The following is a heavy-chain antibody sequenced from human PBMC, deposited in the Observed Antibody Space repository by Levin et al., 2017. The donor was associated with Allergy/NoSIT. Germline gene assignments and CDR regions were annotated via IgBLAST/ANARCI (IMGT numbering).Heavy chain of an antibody. Sequence: GESLKISCKGSGYSFTSYWIGWVRQMPGKGLEWMGIIYPGDSDTRYSPSFQGQVTISADKSISTAYLQWSSLKASDTAMYYCARHGWSIVVVPAAIAEYDYWGQGTLVTVSS. CDR1: GYSFTSYW. CDR2: IYPGDSDT. V-gene: IGHV5-51*01. J-gene: IGHJ4*02. CDR3: ARHGWSIVVVPAAIAEYDY. D-gene: IGHD2-2*01.